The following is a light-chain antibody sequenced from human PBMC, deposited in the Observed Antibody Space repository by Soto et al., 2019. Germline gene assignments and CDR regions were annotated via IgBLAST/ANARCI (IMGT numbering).Light chain of an antibody. J-gene: IGLJ2*01. CDR1: SSDVGGSNY. CDR3: SSYRSDSTLV. V-gene: IGLV2-14*01. Sequence: QSALTQPASVSGSPGQSITISCTGTSSDVGGSNYVSWYQQHPGKAPKLMIYDVNDRPSVISNRFSGSKSGNTASLTISRLQAEDEADYYCSSYRSDSTLVFGGGTKLTVL. CDR2: DVN.